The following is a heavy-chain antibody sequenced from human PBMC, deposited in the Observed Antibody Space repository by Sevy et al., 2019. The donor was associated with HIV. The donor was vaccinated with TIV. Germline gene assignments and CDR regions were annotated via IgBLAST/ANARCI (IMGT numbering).Heavy chain of an antibody. V-gene: IGHV3-33*01. Sequence: GGSLSLSCAASGFTFSSYGMHWVRQAPGKGLEWVVLIWFDGSNSYYADSVKGRFTISRDTSKNTVYLQMNSLRAEDTAVYYCARDHEFYDYGDYGPTFFPDYWGQGNLVTVSS. J-gene: IGHJ4*02. D-gene: IGHD4-17*01. CDR2: IWFDGSNS. CDR1: GFTFSSYG. CDR3: ARDHEFYDYGDYGPTFFPDY.